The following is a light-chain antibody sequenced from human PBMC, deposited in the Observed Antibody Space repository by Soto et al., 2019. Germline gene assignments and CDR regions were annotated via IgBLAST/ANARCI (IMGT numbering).Light chain of an antibody. J-gene: IGLJ1*01. Sequence: QSALTQPASVSGSPVQSITISCTGTRNDIGDYSFVSWYQQHPGKVPKLLIYEVSDRPSGVSSRFSGSKSGNTASLTISGLQAEDEAHYFCSSYTGTYTYVFGSGTKLTVL. CDR2: EVS. V-gene: IGLV2-14*01. CDR1: RNDIGDYSF. CDR3: SSYTGTYTYV.